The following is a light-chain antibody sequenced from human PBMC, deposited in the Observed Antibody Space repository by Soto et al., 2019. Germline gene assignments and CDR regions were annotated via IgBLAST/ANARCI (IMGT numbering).Light chain of an antibody. V-gene: IGKV3-20*01. CDR3: QQFCFSPWT. CDR1: QSVGSSY. J-gene: IGKJ1*01. CDR2: GAS. Sequence: DIVLTQSPGTLTLSSGERATLSCRASQSVGSSYLAWYQQKPGQAPRLLIYGASNRATGIPDRFSGRRSGTDFNPTISRLEPEDCAVYYCQQFCFSPWTFGQGTKVEIK.